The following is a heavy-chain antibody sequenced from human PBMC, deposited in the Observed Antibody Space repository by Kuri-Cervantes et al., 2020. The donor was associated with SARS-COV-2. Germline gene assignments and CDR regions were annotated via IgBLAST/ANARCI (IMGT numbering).Heavy chain of an antibody. CDR3: AGEKGLWSGYYRHYYYYYMDV. V-gene: IGHV4-4*07. Sequence: SGTLRLTCTASGGPISSYYWSWIRQPAGKGLEWMGRNYTSGSTNYNPSLKSRVTMSVDTSKNQYSLPESSVTAADTAVYYCAGEKGLWSGYYRHYYYYYMDVWGKGTPVTVSS. CDR2: NYTSGST. J-gene: IGHJ6*03. CDR1: GGPISSYY. D-gene: IGHD3-3*01.